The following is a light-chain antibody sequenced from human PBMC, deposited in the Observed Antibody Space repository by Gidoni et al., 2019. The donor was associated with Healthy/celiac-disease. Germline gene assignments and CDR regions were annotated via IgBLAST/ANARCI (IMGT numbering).Light chain of an antibody. CDR3: QQYNNWPPLT. CDR2: GAS. CDR1: QSVSSN. Sequence: DIVMTQSPATLSVSPGERATLSCRASQSVSSNLAWYQQKPGQAPRLLIYGASTRATGIPARLSGSGSGTEFTLTISSLQSEDFAVYYCQQYNNWPPLTFGPGTKVDIK. V-gene: IGKV3-15*01. J-gene: IGKJ3*01.